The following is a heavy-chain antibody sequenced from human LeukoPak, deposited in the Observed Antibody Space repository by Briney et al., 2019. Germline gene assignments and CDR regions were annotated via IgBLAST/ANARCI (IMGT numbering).Heavy chain of an antibody. CDR1: GFTFSSYG. Sequence: PGGSLRLSCAASGFTFSSYGMHWVRQAPGKGLEWVAFIRYDGSNKYYADSVKGRFTISRDNSKNTLYLQMNSLRAEDTAVYYCAKDYYDSSGYYWYYYYGMDVWGQGTTVTVSS. CDR2: IRYDGSNK. V-gene: IGHV3-30*02. CDR3: AKDYYDSSGYYWYYYYGMDV. J-gene: IGHJ6*02. D-gene: IGHD3-22*01.